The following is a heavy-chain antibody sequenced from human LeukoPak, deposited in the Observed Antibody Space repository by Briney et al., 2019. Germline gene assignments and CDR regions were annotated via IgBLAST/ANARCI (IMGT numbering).Heavy chain of an antibody. CDR3: ARQGGNVCSGGSCYSVNWFDP. V-gene: IGHV5-10-1*01. Sequence: RGESLKISCKGSGYSFTSYWISWVRQMPGKGLERMGRIDPSDSYTNYSPSFQGHVTISADKSISTAYLQWSSLKASDTAMYYCARQGGNVCSGGSCYSVNWFDPWGQGTLVTVSS. CDR2: IDPSDSYT. J-gene: IGHJ5*02. D-gene: IGHD2-15*01. CDR1: GYSFTSYW.